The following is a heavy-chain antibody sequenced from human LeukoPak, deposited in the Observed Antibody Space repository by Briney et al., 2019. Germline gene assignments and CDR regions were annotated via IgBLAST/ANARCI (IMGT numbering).Heavy chain of an antibody. CDR1: GYTFTSYY. V-gene: IGHV1-46*01. CDR2: INPSGGST. J-gene: IGHJ4*02. Sequence: ASVKVSCKAPGYTFTSYYMHWVRQAPGQGLEWMGIINPSGGSTSCAQKFQGRVTMTRDTSTSTVYMELSSLRSEDTAVYYCARVTNTAMVIEFNHFDYWGQGTLVTVSS. D-gene: IGHD5-18*01. CDR3: ARVTNTAMVIEFNHFDY.